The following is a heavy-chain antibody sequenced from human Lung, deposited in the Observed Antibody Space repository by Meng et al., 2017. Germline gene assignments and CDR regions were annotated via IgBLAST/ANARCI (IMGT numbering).Heavy chain of an antibody. CDR3: ARDIGQWLVQRDLDY. V-gene: IGHV1-18*01. Sequence: QVQLGQSGAEGKKPGASVKDSCKASGYTFTSYGISWVRQAPGQGLEWMGWISAYNGNTNYAQKLQGRVTMTTDTSTSTAYMELRSLRSDDTAVYYCARDIGQWLVQRDLDYWGQGTLVTVSS. J-gene: IGHJ4*02. CDR2: ISAYNGNT. D-gene: IGHD6-19*01. CDR1: GYTFTSYG.